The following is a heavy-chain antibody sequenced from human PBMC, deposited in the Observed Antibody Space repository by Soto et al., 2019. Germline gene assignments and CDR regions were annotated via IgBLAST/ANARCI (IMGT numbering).Heavy chain of an antibody. CDR3: AREDRDRETGLVPAAIDGMDV. J-gene: IGHJ6*02. D-gene: IGHD2-2*01. CDR1: GGTFSRYS. CDR2: IIPIFGIA. Sequence: QVQLVQAGDEVKKPGSSVKVSYKASGGTFSRYSITWVRQAPGHGLEWIGRIIPIFGIASYAQKFQGRVTITADESTSTAYMELSSLRSDDTAVYYCAREDRDRETGLVPAAIDGMDVWGQGTTVTVSS. V-gene: IGHV1-69*08.